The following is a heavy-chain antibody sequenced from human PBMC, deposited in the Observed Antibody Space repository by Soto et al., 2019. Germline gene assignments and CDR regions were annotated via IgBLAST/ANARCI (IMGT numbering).Heavy chain of an antibody. J-gene: IGHJ5*02. CDR2: ICRGGST. CDR3: ARGPRFGKSGWFDP. Sequence: EVQLVESGGGLIQPGGSLRLPCAASGFTVSSNYMSWVRQAPGKGLEWVSIICRGGSTYYAYSVKVRFTISRDNSKNTLYLQMNSLRAKDTAVYDCARGPRFGKSGWFDPWGQGTLVTVSS. D-gene: IGHD3-10*01. CDR1: GFTVSSNY. V-gene: IGHV3-53*01.